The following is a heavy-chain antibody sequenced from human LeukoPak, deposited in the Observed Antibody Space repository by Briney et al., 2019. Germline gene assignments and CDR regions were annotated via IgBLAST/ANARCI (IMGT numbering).Heavy chain of an antibody. V-gene: IGHV1-69*05. CDR3: ARLDAFDI. CDR1: GGTFSSYA. CDR2: IIPIFGTA. Sequence: SVKVSCKASGGTFSSYAISWVRQAPGQGREWMGGIIPIFGTANYAQKFQGRVTITTDESTSTAYMDLLRSEDTAVYYCARLDAFDIWGQGTMFTVSS. J-gene: IGHJ3*02.